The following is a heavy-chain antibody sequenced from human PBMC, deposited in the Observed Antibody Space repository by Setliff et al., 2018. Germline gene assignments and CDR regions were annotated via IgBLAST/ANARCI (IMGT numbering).Heavy chain of an antibody. V-gene: IGHV3-74*01. Sequence: GGSLRLSCAASGFTFVNYWMHWVRQAPGKGLVWVSRVNSDGSSTSYADSVKGRFTISRDNAKNTLYLQMNSLRAEDTAVYYCARAHSSTLSVHDYWGQGTLVTVSS. CDR1: GFTFVNYW. J-gene: IGHJ4*02. CDR3: ARAHSSTLSVHDY. D-gene: IGHD2-2*01. CDR2: VNSDGSST.